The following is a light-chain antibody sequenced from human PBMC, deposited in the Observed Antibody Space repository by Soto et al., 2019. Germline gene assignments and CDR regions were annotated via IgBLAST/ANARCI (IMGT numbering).Light chain of an antibody. Sequence: EIVLTQSPGTLSLSPGERATLSCRASQSVSNSYLAWYQQKPGQAPRLLIYAASRRATGIPDRFSGSGSGTDFTLTISRLEPEDFAVYYCQQYSNSLRTFGQGTNVDIK. CDR3: QQYSNSLRT. CDR2: AAS. CDR1: QSVSNSY. V-gene: IGKV3-20*01. J-gene: IGKJ1*01.